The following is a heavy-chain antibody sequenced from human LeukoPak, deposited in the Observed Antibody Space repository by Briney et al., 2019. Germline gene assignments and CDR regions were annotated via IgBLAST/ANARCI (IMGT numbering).Heavy chain of an antibody. CDR1: GYTFTGYY. CDR2: INPNSGGT. CDR3: ARERGRPTYSSSWSY. Sequence: ASVKVSCKASGYTFTGYYMHWVRQAPGQGLEWMGRINPNSGGTNYAQKFQGRVTMTRDTSISTAYMELSRLRSDDTAVYYCARERGRPTYSSSWSYWGQGTLSPSPQ. D-gene: IGHD6-13*01. V-gene: IGHV1-2*06. J-gene: IGHJ4*02.